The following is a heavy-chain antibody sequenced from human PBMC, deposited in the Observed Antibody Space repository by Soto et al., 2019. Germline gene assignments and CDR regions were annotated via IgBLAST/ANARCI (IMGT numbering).Heavy chain of an antibody. CDR3: ARLVSAAANDY. CDR2: IKQDETEK. CDR1: GFTFSSYW. V-gene: IGHV3-7*04. Sequence: SCAASGFTFSSYWMSWVRQAPGKGLEWVANIKQDETEKYYVDSVKGRFTISRDNAKNSLYLQMNGLRAEDTAVYYCARLVSAAANDYWGQGTLVTVSS. D-gene: IGHD1-26*01. J-gene: IGHJ4*02.